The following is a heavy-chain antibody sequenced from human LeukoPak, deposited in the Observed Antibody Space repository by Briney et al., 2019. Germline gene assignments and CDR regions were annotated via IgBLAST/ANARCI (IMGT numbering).Heavy chain of an antibody. Sequence: GASVEVSCKASGYTFTSYGISWVRQAPGQGLEWMGWISAYNGNTNYAQKLQGRVTMTTDTSTSTAYMELRSLRSDDTAVYYCARGRILWFGELFPFDYWGQGTLVTVSS. V-gene: IGHV1-18*04. CDR3: ARGRILWFGELFPFDY. CDR2: ISAYNGNT. J-gene: IGHJ4*02. D-gene: IGHD3-10*01. CDR1: GYTFTSYG.